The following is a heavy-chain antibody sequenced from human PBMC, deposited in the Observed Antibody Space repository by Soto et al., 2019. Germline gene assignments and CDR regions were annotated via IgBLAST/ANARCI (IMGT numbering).Heavy chain of an antibody. CDR3: AKAKMVVPAAIPIYYYYYGMDV. D-gene: IGHD2-2*02. V-gene: IGHV1-69*01. J-gene: IGHJ6*02. CDR1: GGTFSSYA. CDR2: IIPIFGTA. Sequence: QVQLVQSGAEVKKPGSSVKVSCKASGGTFSSYAISWVRQAPGQGLEWIGGIIPIFGTANYAQKFQGRVTITADESTSTAYMALSSLRSEDTAVYYCAKAKMVVPAAIPIYYYYYGMDVWGQGTTVTVSS.